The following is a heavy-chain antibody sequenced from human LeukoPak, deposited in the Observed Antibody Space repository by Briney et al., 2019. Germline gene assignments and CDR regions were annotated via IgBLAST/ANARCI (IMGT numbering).Heavy chain of an antibody. CDR3: ARDSSGWSHGGYYFDS. Sequence: GGSLRLSCAASGFTFDDYAMHWVRQAPGKGLEWVSGISWNSGSIGYADSVKGRFTISRDNAKNSLYLQMNSLRVEDTAVYYCARDSSGWSHGGYYFDSWGQGTLVTVSS. CDR1: GFTFDDYA. CDR2: ISWNSGSI. D-gene: IGHD6-19*01. J-gene: IGHJ4*02. V-gene: IGHV3-9*01.